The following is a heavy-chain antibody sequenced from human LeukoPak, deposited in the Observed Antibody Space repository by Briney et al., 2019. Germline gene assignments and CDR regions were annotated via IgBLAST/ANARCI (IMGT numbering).Heavy chain of an antibody. D-gene: IGHD3-22*01. Sequence: PSETLSLTCTVSGGSISSYYWSWIRQPPGKGLEWIGYIYYSGSTNYNPSLKSRVTISVDTSKNQFSLRLSSVTAADTAMYYCARGYYDSRGYRLFDHWGQGTLVTVSS. CDR1: GGSISSYY. CDR3: ARGYYDSRGYRLFDH. CDR2: IYYSGST. J-gene: IGHJ4*02. V-gene: IGHV4-59*01.